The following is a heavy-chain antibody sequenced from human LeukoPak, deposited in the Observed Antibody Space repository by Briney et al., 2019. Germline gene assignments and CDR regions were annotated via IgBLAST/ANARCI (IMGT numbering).Heavy chain of an antibody. D-gene: IGHD4-11*01. CDR2: ISSSGSTI. J-gene: IGHJ6*03. CDR1: GGSISSYY. CDR3: ARAGKYSNPYYYMDV. Sequence: LSLTCTVSGGSISSYYWSWIRQAPGKGLEWVSYISSSGSTIYYADSVKGRFTISRDNAKNSLYLQMNSLRAEDTAVYYCARAGKYSNPYYYMDVWGKGTTVTVSS. V-gene: IGHV3-11*04.